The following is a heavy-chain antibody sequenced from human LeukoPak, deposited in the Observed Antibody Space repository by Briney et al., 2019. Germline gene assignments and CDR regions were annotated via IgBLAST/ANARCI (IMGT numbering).Heavy chain of an antibody. CDR2: INHSGST. D-gene: IGHD3-10*01. J-gene: IGHJ6*02. V-gene: IGHV4-34*01. CDR3: ASRSGLGGYYYYGMDV. CDR1: GGSFSGYY. Sequence: SETLFLTCAVYGGSFSGYYWSWIRQPPGKGLEWIGEINHSGSTNYNPSLKSRVTISVDTSKNQFSLKLSSVTAADTAVYYCASRSGLGGYYYYGMDVWGQGTTVTVSS.